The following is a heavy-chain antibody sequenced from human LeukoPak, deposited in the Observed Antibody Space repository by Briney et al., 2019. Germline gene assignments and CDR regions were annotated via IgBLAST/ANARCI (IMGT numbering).Heavy chain of an antibody. D-gene: IGHD3-22*01. CDR1: GGSFSGYY. J-gene: IGHJ4*02. CDR2: INHSGST. CDR3: ARGTYDSSGYSPVFDY. V-gene: IGHV4-34*01. Sequence: PSETLSLTCAVYGGSFSGYYWSWIRQPPGKGLEWIGEINHSGSTNYNPSLKNRVTISVDTSKNQFSLKLSSVTAADTAVYYCARGTYDSSGYSPVFDYWGQGTLVTVSS.